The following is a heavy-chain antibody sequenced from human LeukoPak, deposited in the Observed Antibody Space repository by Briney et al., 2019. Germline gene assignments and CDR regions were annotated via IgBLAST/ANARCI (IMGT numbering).Heavy chain of an antibody. CDR3: ARGAHYHDSSEGYDY. V-gene: IGHV1-2*02. D-gene: IGHD3-22*01. CDR2: INPNSGGT. Sequence: GASVKVSCKASGYTFTGYYMHWVRQAPGQGLEWMGWINPNSGGTNYAQKFQGRVTMTRDTSISTVYMELSRLRSDDTAVYYCARGAHYHDSSEGYDYWGQGTLVTVSS. CDR1: GYTFTGYY. J-gene: IGHJ4*02.